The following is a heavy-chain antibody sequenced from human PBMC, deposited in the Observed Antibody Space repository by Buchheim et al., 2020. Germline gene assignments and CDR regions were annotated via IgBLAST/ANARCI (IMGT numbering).Heavy chain of an antibody. CDR1: GGSFSGYY. CDR2: INHSGST. J-gene: IGHJ4*02. V-gene: IGHV4-34*01. D-gene: IGHD6-6*01. Sequence: QLQLQESGPGLVKPSETLSLTCAVYGGSFSGYYWSWIRQPPGKGLEWIGEINHSGSTNYNPSLKSRVTISVDRSKNQFSLKLSSVTAADTAVYYCARGFGRIAARPYFDYWGQGTL. CDR3: ARGFGRIAARPYFDY.